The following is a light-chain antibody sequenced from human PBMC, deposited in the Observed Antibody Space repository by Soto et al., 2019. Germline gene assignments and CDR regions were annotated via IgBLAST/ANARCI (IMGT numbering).Light chain of an antibody. CDR1: QSVSRY. V-gene: IGKV3-11*01. CDR3: QQSNVWPPIT. J-gene: IGKJ5*01. Sequence: DIVLTQSPGTLSLSPGERATLSCRASQSVSRYLAWYQQKPGQAPRLVVYDSTLRANGVPDRFGGSXSGPELTLTINKLEPEDFDVYYCQQSNVWPPITLRQGTRLEIK. CDR2: DST.